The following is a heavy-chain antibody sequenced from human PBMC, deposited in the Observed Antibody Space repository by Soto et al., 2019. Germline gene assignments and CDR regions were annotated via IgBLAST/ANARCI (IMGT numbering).Heavy chain of an antibody. Sequence: TSETLSLTCTVSGGSISSYDWSWIRQPPGKGLEWIGYIYYSGSTNYNPSLKSRVTISVDTSKNQFSLKLSSVTAADTAVYYCARAKAPLYSSSWYWFDPWGQGTLVTSPQ. D-gene: IGHD6-13*01. J-gene: IGHJ5*02. CDR1: GGSISSYD. CDR2: IYYSGST. V-gene: IGHV4-59*08. CDR3: ARAKAPLYSSSWYWFDP.